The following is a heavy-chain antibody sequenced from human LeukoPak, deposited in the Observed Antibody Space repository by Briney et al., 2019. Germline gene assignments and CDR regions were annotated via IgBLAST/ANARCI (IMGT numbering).Heavy chain of an antibody. CDR3: ASGAASDYYGSGTPIDY. CDR1: GFTFSSYA. J-gene: IGHJ4*02. Sequence: PGGSLRLSCAASGFTFSSYAMHWVRQAPCKGLEWVAVISYDGSNKYYADSVKGRFTISRDNAKNSLYLQMNSLRAEDTAVYYCASGAASDYYGSGTPIDYWGQGTLVTVSS. V-gene: IGHV3-30-3*01. CDR2: ISYDGSNK. D-gene: IGHD3-10*01.